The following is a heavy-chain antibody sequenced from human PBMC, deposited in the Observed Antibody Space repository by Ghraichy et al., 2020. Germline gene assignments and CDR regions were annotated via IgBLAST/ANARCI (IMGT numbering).Heavy chain of an antibody. V-gene: IGHV4-39*01. J-gene: IGHJ6*02. CDR1: GGSISSSSYY. Sequence: SQTLSLTCTVSGGSISSSSYYWGWIRQPPGKGLEWIGSIYYSGSTYYNPSLKSRVTISVDTSKNQFSLKLSSVTAADTAVYYCARPRPPAVGYCSSTSCYVTKYYYGMDVWGQGTTVTVSS. D-gene: IGHD2-2*01. CDR2: IYYSGST. CDR3: ARPRPPAVGYCSSTSCYVTKYYYGMDV.